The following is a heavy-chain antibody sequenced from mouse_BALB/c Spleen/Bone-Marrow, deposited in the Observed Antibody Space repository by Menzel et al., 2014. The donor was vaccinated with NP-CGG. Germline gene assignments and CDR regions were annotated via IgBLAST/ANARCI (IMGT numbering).Heavy chain of an antibody. J-gene: IGHJ4*01. CDR1: GYAFXSYW. Sequence: QVQLKESGAELVRPGSSVKISCKASGYAFXSYWMNWVKQRPGQGLQWIGQIYPGDGDTNYNGNFKGKATLTADKSSSTAYMQLNSLTSEDSAVYFCTRYYRDNYFALDYWGQGTSVTVSS. V-gene: IGHV1-80*01. D-gene: IGHD2-14*01. CDR3: TRYYRDNYFALDY. CDR2: IYPGDGDT.